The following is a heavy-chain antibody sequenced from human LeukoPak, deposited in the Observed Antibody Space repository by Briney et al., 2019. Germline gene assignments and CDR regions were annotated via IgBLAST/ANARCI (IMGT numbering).Heavy chain of an antibody. J-gene: IGHJ5*02. V-gene: IGHV1-46*01. CDR1: GYTFTSYY. Sequence: ASVTVSCKASGYTFTSYYMHWVRQAPGQGLEWMGLINPSGGSTSYAQKFQGRVTMTRDMSTSTVYMELSSLRSEDTAVYYCARDELSSSWYVVDNWFDPWGQGTLVTVSS. CDR2: INPSGGST. CDR3: ARDELSSSWYVVDNWFDP. D-gene: IGHD6-13*01.